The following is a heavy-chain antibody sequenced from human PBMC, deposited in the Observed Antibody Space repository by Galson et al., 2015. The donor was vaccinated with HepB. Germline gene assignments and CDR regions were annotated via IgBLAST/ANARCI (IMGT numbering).Heavy chain of an antibody. J-gene: IGHJ6*02. CDR1: GDSVTSNSAV. CDR3: AYGSDV. V-gene: IGHV6-1*01. Sequence: CAISGDSVTSNSAVWNWIRQSPSRGLEWLGRTYFRSKWHNDYGISVKSRISINADTSENQFSLHLRSVTPDDTAVYYFAYGSDVWGQGTTVIVSS. CDR2: TYFRSKWHN.